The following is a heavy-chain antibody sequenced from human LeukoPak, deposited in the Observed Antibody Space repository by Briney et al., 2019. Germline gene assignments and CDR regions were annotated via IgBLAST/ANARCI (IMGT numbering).Heavy chain of an antibody. V-gene: IGHV3-7*03. D-gene: IGHD6-19*01. CDR1: GFSFSTHS. J-gene: IGHJ4*02. CDR2: INHDGSEK. CDR3: ARGSGWLDY. Sequence: GSLRLSCAASGFSFSTHSLTWVRQAPGKGLQWVATINHDGSEKDYVDSVKGRFTISRDNAENSLYLQLNSLRAEDTAIYYCARGSGWLDYWGQGTLVTVSS.